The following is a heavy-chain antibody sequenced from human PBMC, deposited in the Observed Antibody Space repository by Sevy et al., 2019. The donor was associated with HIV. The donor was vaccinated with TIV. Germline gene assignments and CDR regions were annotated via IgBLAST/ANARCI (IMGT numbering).Heavy chain of an antibody. V-gene: IGHV4-4*07. CDR1: GGSISSYY. Sequence: SETLSLTCTVSGGSISSYYWSWIRQPAGKGLEWIGRIYTSGSTNYNPSLKSRVTMSVDTSKNQFSLKLSSVTAADTAVYYCARGPPAVGYFDWLSDGMDVWGQWTTVTVSS. J-gene: IGHJ6*02. CDR3: ARGPPAVGYFDWLSDGMDV. D-gene: IGHD3-9*01. CDR2: IYTSGST.